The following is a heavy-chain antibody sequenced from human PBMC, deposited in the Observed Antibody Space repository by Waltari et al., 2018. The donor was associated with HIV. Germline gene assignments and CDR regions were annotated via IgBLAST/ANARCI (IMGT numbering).Heavy chain of an antibody. J-gene: IGHJ1*01. CDR2: VDYSGDT. V-gene: IGHV4-34*02. CDR1: GGSFNGYY. CDR3: ARGPHTSIFGVVKYFQP. D-gene: IGHD3-3*01. Sequence: VQLQQWGTGRLMPSETLSLTCAVYGGSFNGYYWTWIRQSPGNGLEWIGEVDYSGDTNYNPSLKSRLTISVDTSKNQFSLNLTSMTTADTGLYYCARGPHTSIFGVVKYFQPWGQGTLVTVSS.